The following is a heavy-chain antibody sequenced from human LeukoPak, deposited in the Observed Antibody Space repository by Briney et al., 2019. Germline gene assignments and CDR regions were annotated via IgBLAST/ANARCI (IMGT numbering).Heavy chain of an antibody. Sequence: GESLKISCKGSGYSFTSYWIGWGRQMPGKGLEWMGIIYPGDADTRYSPSFQGQVTISADNSISTAYLQWSSLKASDTAMYYCARADCSSTSCRGAYGMDVWGQGTTVTVSS. CDR3: ARADCSSTSCRGAYGMDV. J-gene: IGHJ6*02. CDR1: GYSFTSYW. V-gene: IGHV5-51*01. D-gene: IGHD2-2*01. CDR2: IYPGDADT.